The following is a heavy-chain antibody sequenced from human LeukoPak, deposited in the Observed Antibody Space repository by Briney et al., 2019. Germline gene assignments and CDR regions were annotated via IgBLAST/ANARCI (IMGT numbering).Heavy chain of an antibody. CDR1: GYTFTGYY. CDR3: ARDHNLSDSSSLWYYYYYMDV. J-gene: IGHJ6*03. Sequence: GASVKVSCKASGYTFTGYYMHWVRQAPGQGLEWMGWINPNSGGTNYAQKFQGRVTMTRDTSISTAYMELSSLRSEDTAVYYCARDHNLSDSSSLWYYYYYMDVWGKGTTVTVSS. CDR2: INPNSGGT. D-gene: IGHD6-6*01. V-gene: IGHV1-2*02.